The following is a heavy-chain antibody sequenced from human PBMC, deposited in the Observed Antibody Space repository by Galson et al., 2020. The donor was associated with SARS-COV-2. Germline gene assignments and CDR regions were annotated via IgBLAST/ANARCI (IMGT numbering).Heavy chain of an antibody. Sequence: ASVKVSCKVSGYTLTELSMHWVRQAPGKGLEWMGGFNHEDGETIYAQKFQGRVTMTEDTSTDTAYMELSSLRSEDTAVYYCATDFAVVLRFPVAYWGQGSLVTVSS. V-gene: IGHV1-24*01. CDR1: GYTLTELS. J-gene: IGHJ4*02. CDR3: ATDFAVVLRFPVAY. CDR2: FNHEDGET. D-gene: IGHD6-6*01.